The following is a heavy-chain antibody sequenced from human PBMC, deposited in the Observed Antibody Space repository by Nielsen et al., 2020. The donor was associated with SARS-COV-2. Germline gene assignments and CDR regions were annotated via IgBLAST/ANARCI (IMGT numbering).Heavy chain of an antibody. D-gene: IGHD4-17*01. V-gene: IGHV3-49*02. CDR3: ARDVIRGDYGDYLYYYYGMDV. CDR2: IRSKAYGGTT. Sequence: VRQAPGKGLEWVGFIRSKAYGGTTEYAASVKGRFTISRDDSKSIAYLQMNSLRAEDTAVYYCARDVIRGDYGDYLYYYYGMDVWGQGTTVTVSS. J-gene: IGHJ6*02.